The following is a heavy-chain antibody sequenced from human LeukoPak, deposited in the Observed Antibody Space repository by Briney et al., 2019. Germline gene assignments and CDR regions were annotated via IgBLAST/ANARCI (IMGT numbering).Heavy chain of an antibody. D-gene: IGHD2-15*01. CDR3: ARDWVYCSGGSCHFDY. Sequence: PGGSLRLSCAASGFTFSSYSMNWVRQAPGKGLEWVSSISSSSSYIYYADSVKGRFTISRDNAKNSLYLQMNRLRAEDTAVYYCARDWVYCSGGSCHFDYWGQGTLVTVSS. CDR2: ISSSSSYI. V-gene: IGHV3-21*01. J-gene: IGHJ4*02. CDR1: GFTFSSYS.